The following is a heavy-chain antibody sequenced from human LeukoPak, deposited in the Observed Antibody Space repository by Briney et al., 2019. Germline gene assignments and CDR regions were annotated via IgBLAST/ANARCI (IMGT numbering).Heavy chain of an antibody. J-gene: IGHJ4*02. V-gene: IGHV4-39*07. CDR2: IYYSGST. CDR3: ASYELRIVVVPAAVDY. CDR1: GFTFSSYE. D-gene: IGHD2-2*01. Sequence: GSLRPSCAASGFTFSSYEMSWVRQAPGKGLEWIGSIYYSGSTYYNPSLKSRVTISVDTSKNQFSLKLSSVTAADTAVYYCASYELRIVVVPAAVDYWGQGTLVTVSS.